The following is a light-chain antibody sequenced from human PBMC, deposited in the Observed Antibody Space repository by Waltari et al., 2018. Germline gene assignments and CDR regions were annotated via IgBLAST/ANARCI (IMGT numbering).Light chain of an antibody. V-gene: IGLV2-14*03. CDR2: DVN. CDR1: SSDIGAYNF. CDR3: SSYTTGSTRYV. Sequence: QSALTQPASVSGSPGQSITISCTGTSSDIGAYNFVSWYPKHPGKAPKVIIYDVNNRPSGVSSRFSGSKSGNTASLTISGLQAEDEADYYCSSYTTGSTRYVFGSGTKVTVL. J-gene: IGLJ1*01.